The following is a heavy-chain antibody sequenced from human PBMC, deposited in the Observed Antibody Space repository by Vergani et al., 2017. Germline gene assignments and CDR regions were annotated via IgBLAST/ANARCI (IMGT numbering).Heavy chain of an antibody. CDR3: ARDFPWEYDIXPGPLGYFYAMDV. CDR2: ISGFSGDT. D-gene: IGHD3-3*01. V-gene: IGHV1-18*04. Sequence: QVHLVQSGAEVKKAGSSMKVSCKPSGGIFRTYTFNWVRQAPGQGLEWMGWISGFSGDTNYAQKFQDRVTMTTDTSTATAYMELRNLRSDDTAVYYCARDFPWEYDIXPGPLGYFYAMDVWGQGTAVTVS. CDR1: GGIFRTYT. J-gene: IGHJ6*02.